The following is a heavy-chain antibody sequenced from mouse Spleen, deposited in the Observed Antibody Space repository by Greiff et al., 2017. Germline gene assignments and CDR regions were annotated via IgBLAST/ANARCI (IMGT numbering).Heavy chain of an antibody. CDR3: ARFGGTDY. CDR1: GYAFSSYW. CDR2: IYPGDGDT. V-gene: IGHV1-80*01. Sequence: VKLMESGAELVRPGSSVKISCKASGYAFSSYWMNWVKQRPGQGLEWIGQIYPGDGDTNYNGKFKGKATLTADKSSSTAYMQLSSLTSEDSAVYFCARFGGTDYWGQGTTLTVSS. D-gene: IGHD1-1*02. J-gene: IGHJ2*01.